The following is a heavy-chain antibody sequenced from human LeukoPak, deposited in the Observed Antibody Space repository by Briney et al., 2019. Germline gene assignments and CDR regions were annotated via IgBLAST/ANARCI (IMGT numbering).Heavy chain of an antibody. CDR1: GGSISSYY. D-gene: IGHD3-3*01. Sequence: SETLSLTRTVSGGSISSYYWSWIRQPPGKGLEWIGYIYTSGSTNYNPSLKSRVTISVDTSKNQFSLKLSSVTAADTAVYYCAHSDAGYYDFWSGEPYYMDVWGKGTTVTVSS. CDR3: AHSDAGYYDFWSGEPYYMDV. CDR2: IYTSGST. V-gene: IGHV4-4*09. J-gene: IGHJ6*03.